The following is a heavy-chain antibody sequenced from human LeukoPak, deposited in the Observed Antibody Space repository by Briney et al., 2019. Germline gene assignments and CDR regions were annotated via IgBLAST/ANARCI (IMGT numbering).Heavy chain of an antibody. V-gene: IGHV3-30*02. CDR3: VKDDGTYYFDS. CDR2: TRYDGSNK. Sequence: GGSLRLSCKASGFTFSSYGMHWVRQAPCKGLQWVAFTRYDGSNKDYADFVNGRFTISRDNSEDMLYLEMNSLSPEDTAVYYCVKDDGTYYFDSWGRGTLVTVST. D-gene: IGHD2-21*01. J-gene: IGHJ4*02. CDR1: GFTFSSYG.